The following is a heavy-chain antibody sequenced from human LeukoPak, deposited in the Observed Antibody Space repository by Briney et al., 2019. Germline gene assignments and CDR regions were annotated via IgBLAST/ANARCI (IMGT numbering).Heavy chain of an antibody. V-gene: IGHV1-2*02. CDR1: GYTFTGYY. CDR3: AVATMVRGANYYYMDV. J-gene: IGHJ6*03. D-gene: IGHD3-10*01. CDR2: INPNSGGT. Sequence: ASVKVSCKASGYTFTGYYMHWVRQAPGQGLEWMGWINPNSGGTNYAQKFQGRVTITADESTSTAYMELSSLRSEDTAVYYCAVATMVRGANYYYMDVWGKGTTVTVSS.